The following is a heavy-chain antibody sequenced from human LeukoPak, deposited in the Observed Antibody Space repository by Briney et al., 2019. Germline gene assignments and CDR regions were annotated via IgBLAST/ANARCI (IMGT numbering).Heavy chain of an antibody. CDR1: GGSISSYY. CDR2: IYYSGST. CDR3: ARDRMGYSSGWYGADY. V-gene: IGHV4-59*12. J-gene: IGHJ4*02. Sequence: SETLSLTCTVSGGSISSYYWSWIRQPPGKGLEWIGYIYYSGSTNYNPSLKSRVTISVDTSKNQFSLKLSSVTAADTAVYYCARDRMGYSSGWYGADYWGQGTLVTVSS. D-gene: IGHD6-19*01.